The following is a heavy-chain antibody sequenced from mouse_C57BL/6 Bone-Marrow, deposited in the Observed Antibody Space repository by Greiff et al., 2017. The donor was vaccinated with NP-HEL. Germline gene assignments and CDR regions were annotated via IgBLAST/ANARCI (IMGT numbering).Heavy chain of an antibody. CDR3: TTGVYYDYDGYAMDY. CDR2: IDPEDGDT. D-gene: IGHD2-4*01. CDR1: GFTIKDYY. V-gene: IGHV14-1*01. Sequence: EVQLQESGAELVRPGASVKLSCTASGFTIKDYYMHWVKQRPEQGLEWIGRIDPEDGDTEYAPKFQGKATMTADTSSNTAYLQLSSLTSEDTAVYYCTTGVYYDYDGYAMDYGGQGNSVTVSS. J-gene: IGHJ4*01.